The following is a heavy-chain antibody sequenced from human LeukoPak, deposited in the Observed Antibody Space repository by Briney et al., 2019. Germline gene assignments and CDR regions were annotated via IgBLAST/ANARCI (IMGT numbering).Heavy chain of an antibody. Sequence: PSEALSLTCTVSGGSISSGSYYWGWIRQPPGKGLEWIGSFYYSGSTYYNPSLESRVTISVDTSKNQFSLDLSSVTAADTAVYYCARHPTSVRGGVDYWGQGTLVTVSS. D-gene: IGHD3-10*01. V-gene: IGHV4-39*01. CDR3: ARHPTSVRGGVDY. CDR2: FYYSGST. J-gene: IGHJ4*02. CDR1: GGSISSGSYY.